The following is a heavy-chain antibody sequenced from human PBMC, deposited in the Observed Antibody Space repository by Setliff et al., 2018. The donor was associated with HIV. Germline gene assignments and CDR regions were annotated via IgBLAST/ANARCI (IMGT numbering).Heavy chain of an antibody. V-gene: IGHV1-2*02. CDR1: GYMFNIYY. D-gene: IGHD2-15*01. Sequence: ASVKVSCKTSGYMFNIYYMHWVRQVPGQGLEWMGWSNPNTGGTKYAQKFQGRVTMTMDTSTTTAYMELSGLTSDDTAVYYCARDHVVCSGGTCRSDDPYYYYYMNVWGQGTTVTVSS. CDR2: SNPNTGGT. J-gene: IGHJ6*03. CDR3: ARDHVVCSGGTCRSDDPYYYYYMNV.